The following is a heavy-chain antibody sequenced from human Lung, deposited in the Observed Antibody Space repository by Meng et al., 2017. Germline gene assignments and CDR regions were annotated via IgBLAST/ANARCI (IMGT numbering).Heavy chain of an antibody. V-gene: IGHV4-34*01. Sequence: QVQRQQWGAGLLNPSESLSITWVVSGGSFSGYCWSWFRQPPGKGLEWIGYITHSGSTNYNPSLESRATISVDTSQNNLSLKLSSVTAADSAVYYCARGPTTMAHDFDYWGQGTLVTVSS. J-gene: IGHJ4*02. D-gene: IGHD4-11*01. CDR1: GGSFSGYC. CDR2: ITHSGST. CDR3: ARGPTTMAHDFDY.